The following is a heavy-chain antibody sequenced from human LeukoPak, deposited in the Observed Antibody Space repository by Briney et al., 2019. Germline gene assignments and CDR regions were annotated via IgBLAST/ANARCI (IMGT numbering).Heavy chain of an antibody. Sequence: PGGSLRLSCAASGFTFSSYAMSWVRQAPGKGLEWVSAISGSGGTTDYADSVKGRFTILRDNSKNTLFLDMDSLRAEDTAVYYCATDYTSSWYQFVYWGQGTLVTVPS. CDR1: GFTFSSYA. V-gene: IGHV3-23*01. D-gene: IGHD6-13*01. J-gene: IGHJ4*02. CDR3: ATDYTSSWYQFVY. CDR2: ISGSGGTT.